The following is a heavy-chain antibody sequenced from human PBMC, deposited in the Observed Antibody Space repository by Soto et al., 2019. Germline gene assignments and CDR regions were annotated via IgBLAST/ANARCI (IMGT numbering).Heavy chain of an antibody. D-gene: IGHD2-2*01. Sequence: SETISVRWTVTSAAIRRQSWSWIRQPAGRGRELFGRISTSGSTNYNPSLKSRVTMSVDTSTNQFSLKLSSVTAADTAVYYCARDRSEYQLLGYYYYYGMDVWGQGTTVT. CDR3: ARDRSEYQLLGYYYYYGMDV. V-gene: IGHV4-4*07. J-gene: IGHJ6*02. CDR1: SAAIRRQS. CDR2: ISTSGST.